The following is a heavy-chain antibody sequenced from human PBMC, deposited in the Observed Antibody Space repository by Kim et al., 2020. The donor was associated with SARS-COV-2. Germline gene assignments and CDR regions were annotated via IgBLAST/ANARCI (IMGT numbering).Heavy chain of an antibody. V-gene: IGHV4-34*01. CDR3: ARGLGYGDYAYY. J-gene: IGHJ4*02. Sequence: SETLSLTCAVYGGSFTGYYWSWIRQSPGRGLEWIGEINHSGSINYNPSLKSRIIISVDTSKNQLSLKVYSVTAADTAMYYCARGLGYGDYAYYWGQGTQVTVSS. CDR2: INHSGSI. D-gene: IGHD4-17*01. CDR1: GGSFTGYY.